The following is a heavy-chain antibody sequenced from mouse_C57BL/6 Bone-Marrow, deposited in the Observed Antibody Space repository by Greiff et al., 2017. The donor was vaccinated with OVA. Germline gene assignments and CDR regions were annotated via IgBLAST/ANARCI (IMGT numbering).Heavy chain of an antibody. Sequence: DVKLEEPGGGLVQPGGSLKLSCAASGFTFSDYYMHWVRQTPEKSLEWVGYISNAGGSTYYPDTVKGRSTFTVDTSSNTPYLQLSSLKSEDTAVYYCARGILKYAMDYWGQGTSVTVSS. CDR1: GFTFSDYY. CDR2: ISNAGGST. J-gene: IGHJ4*01. V-gene: IGHV5-12*01. CDR3: ARGILKYAMDY. D-gene: IGHD5-2*01.